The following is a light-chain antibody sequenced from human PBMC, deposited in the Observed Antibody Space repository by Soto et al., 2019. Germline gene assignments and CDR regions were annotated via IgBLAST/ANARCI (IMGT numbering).Light chain of an antibody. CDR1: QDIRNG. V-gene: IGKV1-17*01. Sequence: DIQMTQSTSSLSASELDVVTITCRASQDIRNGLVWYQQKPGKAPKFLIYAASTLQSGVPSRLSGSGSGTDFTLTISSLQPEDFATYYCQQLNSTRWTFGQGTKVDIK. CDR3: QQLNSTRWT. J-gene: IGKJ1*01. CDR2: AAS.